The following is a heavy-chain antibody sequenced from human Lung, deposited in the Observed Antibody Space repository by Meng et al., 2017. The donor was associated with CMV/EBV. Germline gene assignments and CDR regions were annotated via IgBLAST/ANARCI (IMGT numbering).Heavy chain of an antibody. CDR3: ARALDTAMVTFDY. V-gene: IGHV4-30-4*08. D-gene: IGHD5-18*01. CDR1: GGSISSGDYY. Sequence: QGQVQESGPGRVKPSQTLSLTCTVSGGSISSGDYYWSWIRQPPGKGLEWIGYIYYSGSTYYNPSLKSRVTISVDTSKNQFSLKLSSVTAADTAVYYCARALDTAMVTFDYWGQGTLVTVSS. J-gene: IGHJ4*02. CDR2: IYYSGST.